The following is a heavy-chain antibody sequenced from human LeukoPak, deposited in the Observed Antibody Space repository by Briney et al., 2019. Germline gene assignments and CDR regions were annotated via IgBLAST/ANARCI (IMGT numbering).Heavy chain of an antibody. CDR3: ARGPRRGYSYVGSEYYFDY. J-gene: IGHJ4*02. V-gene: IGHV4-39*01. Sequence: SETLSLTCTVSGVSISSSNSYWGWIRQPPGKGLEWIGSIYYSGNTYYNASLKSQVSISIDTSKNQFSLKLSSVTAADTAVYYCARGPRRGYSYVGSEYYFDYWGQGTLVTVSS. CDR2: IYYSGNT. D-gene: IGHD5-18*01. CDR1: GVSISSSNSY.